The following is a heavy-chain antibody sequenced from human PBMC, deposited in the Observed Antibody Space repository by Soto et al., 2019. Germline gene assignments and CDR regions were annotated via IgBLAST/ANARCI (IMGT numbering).Heavy chain of an antibody. Sequence: SETLSLTCAVYGGSFSGYYWSWIRQPPGKGLEWIGEINHSGSTNYNPSLKSRVTISVDTSKNQFSLKLSSVTAADTAVYYCAVSGPRLLIFDYWGPGTLVTVSS. CDR2: INHSGST. J-gene: IGHJ4*02. D-gene: IGHD2-15*01. CDR1: GGSFSGYY. V-gene: IGHV4-34*01. CDR3: AVSGPRLLIFDY.